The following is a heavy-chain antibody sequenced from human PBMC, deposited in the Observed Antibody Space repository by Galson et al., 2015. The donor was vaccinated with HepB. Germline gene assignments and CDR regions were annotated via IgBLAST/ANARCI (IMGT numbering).Heavy chain of an antibody. CDR1: WDSVSSNSAA. CDR3: ASEWFGEFSWLGS. Sequence: CAISWDSVSSNSAAWNWIRQSPSRGLEWLGRTYYRSKWYNDYAVSVKSRITINPNTSKYQFSLQLNSVTTDDTAVYYCASEWFGEFSWLGSWGQGTLVTVSS. D-gene: IGHD3-10*01. CDR2: TYYRSKWYN. V-gene: IGHV6-1*01. J-gene: IGHJ4*02.